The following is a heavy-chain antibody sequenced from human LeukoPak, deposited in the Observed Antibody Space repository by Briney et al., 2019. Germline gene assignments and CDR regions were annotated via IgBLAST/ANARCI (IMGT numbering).Heavy chain of an antibody. V-gene: IGHV3-7*01. CDR1: GFTFRSYW. CDR2: INQGGSVK. D-gene: IGHD5-12*01. Sequence: PGGSLRLSCAASGFTFRSYWMSWVRQAPGKGLEWVANINQGGSVKYYVDSVKGRFTISRANAKNSLYVQMTSLRDEDTAVYYCARVGYSGWNLEYWGQGTLVTVSS. J-gene: IGHJ4*02. CDR3: ARVGYSGWNLEY.